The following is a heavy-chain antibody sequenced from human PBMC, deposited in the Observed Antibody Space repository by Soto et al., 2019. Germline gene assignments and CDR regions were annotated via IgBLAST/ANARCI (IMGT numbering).Heavy chain of an antibody. CDR2: IHGGGNSA. D-gene: IGHD2-21*02. J-gene: IGHJ4*02. CDR3: ARDRGRVTTSGDFDY. CDR1: GFTFSGYA. V-gene: IGHV3-23*01. Sequence: EVQLLESGGDLVQPGRSLRLSCAASGFTFSGYAMSWVRQAPGKGLEWVSVIHGGGNSAYYADSVKGRFTISRDNSKNGVYLQRRGLGGEDTGVYYCARDRGRVTTSGDFDYWGQRTLVTVSS.